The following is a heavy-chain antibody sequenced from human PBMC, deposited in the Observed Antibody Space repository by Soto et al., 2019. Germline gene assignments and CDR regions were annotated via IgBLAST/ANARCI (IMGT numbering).Heavy chain of an antibody. V-gene: IGHV3-30*18. CDR1: GFTFSDYG. CDR2: ISYDGSHK. Sequence: QVQLVESGGGVVQPGRSLRLSCAASGFTFSDYGMHWVRQAPGKGLEWVAVISYDGSHKYYADSVRGRFTISRDNSKHMLFLQMNSLTADDTAVYYCAKVSLMGYSYGRYYFDYWGQGTLVTVSS. J-gene: IGHJ4*02. CDR3: AKVSLMGYSYGRYYFDY. D-gene: IGHD5-18*01.